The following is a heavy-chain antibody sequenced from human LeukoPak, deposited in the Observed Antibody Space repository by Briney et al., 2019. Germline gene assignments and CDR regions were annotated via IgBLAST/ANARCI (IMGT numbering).Heavy chain of an antibody. J-gene: IGHJ4*02. D-gene: IGHD5-18*01. Sequence: PGGSLRLSCAASGFTFSNYAMTWVRQAPGKGLEWVSSITNTGATTYYADPVKGRFTISRDNSKNTLYFQMNSLRVEDTAIYYCAKDRAGYSYGTFEAWGQGALVTVSS. CDR3: AKDRAGYSYGTFEA. CDR2: ITNTGATT. CDR1: GFTFSNYA. V-gene: IGHV3-23*01.